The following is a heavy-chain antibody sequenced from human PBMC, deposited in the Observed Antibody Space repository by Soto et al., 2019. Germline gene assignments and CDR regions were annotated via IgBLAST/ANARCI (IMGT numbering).Heavy chain of an antibody. V-gene: IGHV4-38-2*02. Sequence: SETLSLTCLGSGFPISSPYSWGWIRQPPGKGLEWIGSISHTGTTSYSPSLTSRVSISVDTSKNQVSLKLISVTAADTAVYSCARVTMVIRDSDHFGVDVWGHGTTVTVSS. D-gene: IGHD4-17*01. CDR1: GFPISSPYS. J-gene: IGHJ6*02. CDR3: ARVTMVIRDSDHFGVDV. CDR2: ISHTGTT.